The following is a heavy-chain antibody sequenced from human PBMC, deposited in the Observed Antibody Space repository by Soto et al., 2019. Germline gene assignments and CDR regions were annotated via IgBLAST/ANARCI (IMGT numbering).Heavy chain of an antibody. Sequence: QVQLVQSGAEVKKPGASVKVSCKASEYTFTIYDINWVRQTTGQGLEWMGWMNPNSGNTGYAQKFQGRVPMTSGTATRTAYMELSSLVSEDTAVYYCEGGQRNDGFDCWGQGTLGTVFS. CDR1: EYTFTIYD. CDR2: MNPNSGNT. D-gene: IGHD1-1*01. CDR3: EGGQRNDGFDC. V-gene: IGHV1-8*01. J-gene: IGHJ4*02.